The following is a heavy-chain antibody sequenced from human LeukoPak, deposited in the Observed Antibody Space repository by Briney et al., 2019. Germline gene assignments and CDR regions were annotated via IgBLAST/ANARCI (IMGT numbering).Heavy chain of an antibody. V-gene: IGHV3-53*01. CDR1: GFTVSSNY. Sequence: PGGSLRLSCAASGFTVSSNYINWVRQAPGKGLEWVSVLYSDGNTKYADSVQGRFTISRDNSKNTLYLEMNSLSPDDTAVYYCARGVEPLAANTLAYWGQGTLVTVSS. CDR3: ARGVEPLAANTLAY. CDR2: LYSDGNT. J-gene: IGHJ4*02. D-gene: IGHD1-14*01.